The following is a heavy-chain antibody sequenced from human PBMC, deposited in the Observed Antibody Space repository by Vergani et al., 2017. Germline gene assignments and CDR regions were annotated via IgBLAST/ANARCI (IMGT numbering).Heavy chain of an antibody. Sequence: EVQLLESGGGLVQPGGSLRLSCAASGFTFSSYAMSWVRQAPGKGLEWVSAISGSGGSTYYADSVKGRFTISRDNSKNTLYLQMNSLRAEDTAVYYCARSENVYRSGYYFDYWGQGTLVTVSS. V-gene: IGHV3-23*01. CDR1: GFTFSSYA. D-gene: IGHD5/OR15-5a*01. CDR3: ARSENVYRSGYYFDY. CDR2: ISGSGGST. J-gene: IGHJ4*02.